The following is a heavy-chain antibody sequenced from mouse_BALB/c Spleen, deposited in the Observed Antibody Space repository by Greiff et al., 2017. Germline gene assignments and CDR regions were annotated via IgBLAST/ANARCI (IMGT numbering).Heavy chain of an antibody. Sequence: DVMLVESGGGLVKPGGSLKLSCAASGFTFSSYAMSWVRQTPEKRLEWVASISSGGSTYYPDSVKGRFTISRDNARNILYLQMSSLRSEDTAMYYCARGGTTETYYAMDYWGQGTSVTVSS. V-gene: IGHV5-6-5*01. D-gene: IGHD1-1*01. CDR1: GFTFSSYA. CDR2: ISSGGST. CDR3: ARGGTTETYYAMDY. J-gene: IGHJ4*01.